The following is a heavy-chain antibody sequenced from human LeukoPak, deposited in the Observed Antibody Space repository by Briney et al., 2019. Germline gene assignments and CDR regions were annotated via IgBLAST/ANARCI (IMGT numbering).Heavy chain of an antibody. CDR1: GYTFTSYD. J-gene: IGHJ5*02. D-gene: IGHD6-19*01. Sequence: ASVKVSCKASGYTFTSYDINWVRQATGQGLEWMGWMNPNSGNTGYAQKFQGRVTRTRNTSISTAYMELSSLRSEDTAVYYCARGWDSSGWYGFHWFDPWGQGTLVTVSS. CDR2: MNPNSGNT. CDR3: ARGWDSSGWYGFHWFDP. V-gene: IGHV1-8*01.